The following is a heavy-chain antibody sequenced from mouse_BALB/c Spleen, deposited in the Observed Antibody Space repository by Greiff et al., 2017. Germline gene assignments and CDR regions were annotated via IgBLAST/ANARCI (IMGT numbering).Heavy chain of an antibody. CDR1: GYSITSDYA. D-gene: IGHD2-4*01. V-gene: IGHV3-2*02. CDR2: ISYSGST. J-gene: IGHJ4*01. CDR3: AREGDYDEGYAMDY. Sequence: EVKLQESGPGLVKPSQSLSLTCTVTGYSITSDYAWNWIRQFPGNKLEWMGYISYSGSTSYNPSLKSRISITRDTSKNQFFLQLNSVSTEDTATYYCAREGDYDEGYAMDYWGQGTSVTVSS.